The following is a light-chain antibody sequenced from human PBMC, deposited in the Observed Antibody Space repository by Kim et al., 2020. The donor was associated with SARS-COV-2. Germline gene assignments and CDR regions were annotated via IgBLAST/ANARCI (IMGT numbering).Light chain of an antibody. CDR2: GAS. CDR3: QQYTDWWT. V-gene: IGKV3-15*01. CDR1: QSVSTN. Sequence: SVSPGERATLSCRASQSVSTNLAWYQHKPGQAPRLLIYGASTRATGIPARFSGSGSGTEFTLTISSLQSEDFALYYCQQYTDWWTFGQGTKVDIK. J-gene: IGKJ1*01.